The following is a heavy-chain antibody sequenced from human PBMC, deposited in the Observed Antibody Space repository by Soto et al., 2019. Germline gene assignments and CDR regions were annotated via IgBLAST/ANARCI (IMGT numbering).Heavy chain of an antibody. CDR3: ARDTMTGYLQFDY. Sequence: QVQLVQSGAEVKKPGASVKVSCRASGYTFTNYGIIWVRQAPGQGLEWMGWINANNGNTNYAQTLQGRVTMTTDTSTGTAYMELMSLRSDDTAVYYCARDTMTGYLQFDYWGQGTLVTVSS. CDR2: INANNGNT. CDR1: GYTFTNYG. V-gene: IGHV1-18*01. D-gene: IGHD3-9*01. J-gene: IGHJ4*02.